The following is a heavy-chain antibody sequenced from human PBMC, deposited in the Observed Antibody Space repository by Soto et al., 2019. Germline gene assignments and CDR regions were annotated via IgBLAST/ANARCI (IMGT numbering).Heavy chain of an antibody. J-gene: IGHJ3*01. Sequence: GESLKISCKGSGYSFAGYWIGWVRQMPGKGLDWMGVIYPGDSDTRYSPSFHGQVTISADKSISTAYLQWSSLKASDTAMYFCARLPGVRGALDGFNVWGQGTMVTVSS. V-gene: IGHV5-51*01. CDR3: ARLPGVRGALDGFNV. CDR2: IYPGDSDT. CDR1: GYSFAGYW. D-gene: IGHD3-10*01.